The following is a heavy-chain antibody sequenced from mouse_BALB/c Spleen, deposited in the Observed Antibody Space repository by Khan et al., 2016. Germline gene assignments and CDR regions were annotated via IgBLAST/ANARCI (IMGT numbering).Heavy chain of an antibody. CDR3: ARNVGSRPPFAY. Sequence: QIQLVQSGPELKKPGETVKISCKASGYTFTNYGMNWVKQAPGKGLKWMGWINTYTGEPTYADDFKGRFAFSLETSASIAYLQINNLKHEDTATYFWARNVGSRPPFAYRGQGTLVTVSA. D-gene: IGHD1-1*01. V-gene: IGHV9-3-1*01. CDR1: GYTFTNYG. CDR2: INTYTGEP. J-gene: IGHJ3*01.